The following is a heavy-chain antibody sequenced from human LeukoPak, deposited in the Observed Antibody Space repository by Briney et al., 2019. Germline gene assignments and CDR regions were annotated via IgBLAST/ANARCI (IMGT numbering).Heavy chain of an antibody. CDR3: PRDLLPAAGEYYFDY. CDR1: GFTFSSYE. CDR2: ISSSGSTI. Sequence: GGSLRLSCAASGFTFSSYEMNWVRQAPGKGLEWVSYISSSGSTIYYADSLKGRFTISRDNAKNSLYLQMNSLRAEDTAVYYCPRDLLPAAGEYYFDYWGQGTLVTVSS. J-gene: IGHJ4*02. D-gene: IGHD6-13*01. V-gene: IGHV3-48*03.